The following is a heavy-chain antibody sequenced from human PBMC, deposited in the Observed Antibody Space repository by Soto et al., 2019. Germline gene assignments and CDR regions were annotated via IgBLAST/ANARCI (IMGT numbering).Heavy chain of an antibody. CDR3: ARPLWRDDYNWGYFDL. Sequence: QVQLVESGGGVVQPGRSLRLSCAASGFTFSSYAMHWVRQAPGKGLQWVAVISYDGSNKYYADSGKGRFTISRDNSKNTLYLQMNSLRTEDTAVYYCARPLWRDDYNWGYFDLWGRGTLVTVSS. CDR1: GFTFSSYA. J-gene: IGHJ2*01. V-gene: IGHV3-30-3*01. CDR2: ISYDGSNK. D-gene: IGHD4-4*01.